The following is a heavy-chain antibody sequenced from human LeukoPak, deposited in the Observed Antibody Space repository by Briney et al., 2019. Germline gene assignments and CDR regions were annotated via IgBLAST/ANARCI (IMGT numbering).Heavy chain of an antibody. V-gene: IGHV3-20*04. Sequence: PGGSLRLSCAASGFTFDEYGMSWVPQAPQERLGRGSDINWNGGRTSYVVSVKGRFTISRDNAKNSLYLQMNSLRAEDTALYYCARDQGGTGSWYEGEGYWGQGTLVTVSS. CDR2: INWNGGRT. J-gene: IGHJ4*02. CDR3: ARDQGGTGSWYEGEGY. D-gene: IGHD6-13*01. CDR1: GFTFDEYG.